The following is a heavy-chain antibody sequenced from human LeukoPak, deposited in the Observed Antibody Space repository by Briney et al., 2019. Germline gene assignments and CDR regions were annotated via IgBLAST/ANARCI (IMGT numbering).Heavy chain of an antibody. V-gene: IGHV1-69*05. CDR1: GGTFSSYA. CDR2: TIPIFGTA. J-gene: IGHJ4*02. D-gene: IGHD4-17*01. CDR3: ARDSGTVTILLDY. Sequence: AASVKVSCKASGGTFSSYAISWVRQAPGQGLEWMGRTIPIFGTANYAQKFQGRVTITTDESTSTAYMELSSLRSEDTAVYYCARDSGTVTILLDYWGQGTLVTVSS.